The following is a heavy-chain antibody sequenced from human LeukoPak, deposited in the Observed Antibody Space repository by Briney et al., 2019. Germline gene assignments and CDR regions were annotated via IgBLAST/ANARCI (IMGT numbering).Heavy chain of an antibody. D-gene: IGHD2-15*01. J-gene: IGHJ5*02. Sequence: PSQTLSLTCTVSGGSISGGEYHWSWIRQPPGKGLEWIGYIYNSATYYNPSLKSRVSISEDTSNNHFSLKVNSVTAADTAVYYCASYRVSEGGRGSWGQGTLVTVSS. CDR1: GGSISGGEYH. V-gene: IGHV4-30-4*01. CDR3: ASYRVSEGGRGS. CDR2: IYNSAT.